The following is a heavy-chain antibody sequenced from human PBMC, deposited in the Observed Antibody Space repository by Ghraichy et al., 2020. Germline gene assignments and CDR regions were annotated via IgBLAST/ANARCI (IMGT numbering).Heavy chain of an antibody. V-gene: IGHV3-23*01. CDR3: AKDVLAVFVPDY. CDR1: GFTFSSYV. CDR2: ISSDGGGT. D-gene: IGHD3-3*01. J-gene: IGHJ4*02. Sequence: GSLRLSCAASGFTFSSYVMNWIRQVPGKGLEWVSTISSDGGGTYYADSVKGRFTISRDNSKDILYLRMNSLRVEDTAVYFCAKDVLAVFVPDYWGQGTVVTVSS.